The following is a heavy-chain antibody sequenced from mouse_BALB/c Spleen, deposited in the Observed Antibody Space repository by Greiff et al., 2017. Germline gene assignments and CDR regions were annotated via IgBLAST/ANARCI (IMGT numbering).Heavy chain of an antibody. V-gene: IGHV14-1*02. CDR3: ARSHGNYARYFDV. Sequence: EVQRVESGAELVRPGALVKLSCKASGFNIKDYYMHWVKQRPEQGLEWIGWIDPENGNTIYDPKFQGKASITADTSSNTAYLQLSSLTSEDTAVYYCARSHGNYARYFDVWGAGTTVTVAS. J-gene: IGHJ1*01. CDR1: GFNIKDYY. D-gene: IGHD2-1*01. CDR2: IDPENGNT.